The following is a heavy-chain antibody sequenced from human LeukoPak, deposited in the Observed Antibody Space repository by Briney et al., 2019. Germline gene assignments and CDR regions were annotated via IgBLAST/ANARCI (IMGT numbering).Heavy chain of an antibody. D-gene: IGHD3-22*01. CDR2: IYYSGST. J-gene: IGHJ4*02. CDR3: ARPSNSGYYYDY. V-gene: IGHV4-31*03. CDR1: GGSISSGGYY. Sequence: PSQTLSLTCTVSGGSISSGGYYWSWIRQHPGKGLEWIGYIYYSGSTYYNPSLKSRVTISVDTSKNQFSLKLSSVTAADTAVYYCARPSNSGYYYDYWGQGTLVTVSS.